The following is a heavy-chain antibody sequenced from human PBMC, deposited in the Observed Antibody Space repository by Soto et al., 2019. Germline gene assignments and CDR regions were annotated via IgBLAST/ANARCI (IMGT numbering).Heavy chain of an antibody. CDR2: ISYDGSNK. V-gene: IGHV3-30*18. J-gene: IGHJ4*02. Sequence: GGSLRLSCAASGFTFSSYGMNWVRQAPGKGLEWVAVISYDGSNKYYADSVKGRFTISRDNSKNTLYLQMNSLRAEDTAVYYCAKERGLKERITMVRGVMDYWGQGTLVTVSS. D-gene: IGHD3-10*01. CDR1: GFTFSSYG. CDR3: AKERGLKERITMVRGVMDY.